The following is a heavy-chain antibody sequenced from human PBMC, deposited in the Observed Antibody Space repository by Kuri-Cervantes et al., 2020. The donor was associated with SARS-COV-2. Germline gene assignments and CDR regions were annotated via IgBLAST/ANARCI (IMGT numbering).Heavy chain of an antibody. Sequence: ASVKVSCKASGYTFTSYDINWVRQAPGQGLEWMGIINPSGGSTSYAQKLQGRVTMTRDTSTSTVYMELSSLRSEDTAVYYCASLGVDCSGGSCWQGFDYWGQGTLVTVSS. CDR3: ASLGVDCSGGSCWQGFDY. D-gene: IGHD2-15*01. V-gene: IGHV1-46*01. J-gene: IGHJ4*02. CDR1: GYTFTSYD. CDR2: INPSGGST.